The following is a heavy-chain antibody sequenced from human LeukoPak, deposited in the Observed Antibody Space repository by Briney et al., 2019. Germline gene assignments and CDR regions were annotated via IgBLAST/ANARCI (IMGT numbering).Heavy chain of an antibody. Sequence: GGSLRLSCAASGFTFSSYAMSWVRQAPGKGLEWVSAISGSGSSTYYADSVKGRFTISRDNSKNTLYLQMNSLRAEDTAVYYCAKDSSSGYYYPTTAFDYWGQGTLVTVSS. D-gene: IGHD3-22*01. CDR2: ISGSGSST. CDR1: GFTFSSYA. J-gene: IGHJ4*02. V-gene: IGHV3-23*01. CDR3: AKDSSSGYYYPTTAFDY.